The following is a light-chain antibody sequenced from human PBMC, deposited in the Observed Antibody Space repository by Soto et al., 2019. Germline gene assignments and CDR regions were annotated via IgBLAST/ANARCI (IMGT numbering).Light chain of an antibody. V-gene: IGKV1-12*01. Sequence: DIQMTQSPSSVSASVGDRVTITCRASQGVGTWLAWYQQKPGTAPNLLIFAASSLQTGVPSRFSGSGSGTDFTLTINSLQPEDFATYYCQQADSFPPTFGGGTKVEIK. CDR3: QQADSFPPT. CDR1: QGVGTW. CDR2: AAS. J-gene: IGKJ4*01.